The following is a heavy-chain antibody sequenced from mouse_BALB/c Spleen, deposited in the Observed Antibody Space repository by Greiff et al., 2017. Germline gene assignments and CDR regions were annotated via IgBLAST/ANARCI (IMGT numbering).Heavy chain of an antibody. V-gene: IGHV3-6*02. CDR3: ARSPYGNYLYYAMDY. J-gene: IGHJ4*01. D-gene: IGHD2-1*01. Sequence: EVKLVESGPGLVKPSQSLSLTCSVTGYSITSGYYWNWIRQFPGNKLEWMGYISYDGSNNYNPSLKNRISITRDTSKNQFFLKLNSVTTEDTATYYCARSPYGNYLYYAMDYWGQGTSVTVSS. CDR2: ISYDGSN. CDR1: GYSITSGYY.